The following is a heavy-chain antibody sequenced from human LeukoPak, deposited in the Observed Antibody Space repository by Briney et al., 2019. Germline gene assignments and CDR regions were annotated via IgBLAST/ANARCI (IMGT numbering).Heavy chain of an antibody. Sequence: ASVKVSCKASGYTFTSYDINWVRQATGQGLEWMGWMNPNSGNTGYAQKFQGRVTMTRNTSISTAYMELSSLRSEDTAVYYCARGGCSGGSCYSGLSWFDPWGQGTLVTVSS. D-gene: IGHD2-15*01. CDR1: GYTFTSYD. CDR2: MNPNSGNT. CDR3: ARGGCSGGSCYSGLSWFDP. V-gene: IGHV1-8*01. J-gene: IGHJ5*02.